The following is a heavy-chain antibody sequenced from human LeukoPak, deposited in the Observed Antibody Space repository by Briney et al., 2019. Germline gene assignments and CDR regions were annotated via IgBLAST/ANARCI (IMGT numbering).Heavy chain of an antibody. CDR3: AGESGGNTIAGYY. Sequence: ASVKVSCKASGYTFTSRGISWVRQAPGQGLEWLGWISTYTGDTNYAHTLPGRVTITTDTPTATASMELRRLTPDAKALYYCAGESGGNTIAGYYWGERTLVTASS. D-gene: IGHD2-15*01. J-gene: IGHJ4*02. V-gene: IGHV1-18*04. CDR1: GYTFTSRG. CDR2: ISTYTGDT.